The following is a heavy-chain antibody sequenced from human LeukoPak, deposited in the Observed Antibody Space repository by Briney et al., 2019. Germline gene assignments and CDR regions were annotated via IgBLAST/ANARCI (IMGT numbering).Heavy chain of an antibody. D-gene: IGHD5-18*01. CDR2: VNLSGGA. CDR1: GGSFSGFY. J-gene: IGHJ4*02. V-gene: IGHV4-34*01. CDR3: ASGVGYLFPTN. Sequence: PSETLSLTCAIYGGSFSGFYCSWIRQPPGKGLEWIGEVNLSGGAFYNPSLKSRVTISIDTSKQQFSLKLRSVAAADTAHYYCASGVGYLFPTNWGQGTLVTVSS.